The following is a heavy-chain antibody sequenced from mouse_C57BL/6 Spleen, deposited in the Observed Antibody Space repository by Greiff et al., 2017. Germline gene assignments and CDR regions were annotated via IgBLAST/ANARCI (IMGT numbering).Heavy chain of an antibody. CDR2: IDPEDGDT. CDR1: GFNIKDYY. D-gene: IGHD3-2*02. CDR3: TTARQLRLCAY. V-gene: IGHV14-1*01. J-gene: IGHJ3*01. Sequence: VQLQQSGAELVRPGASVKLSCTASGFNIKDYYMHWVKQRPEQGLEWIGRIDPEDGDTEYAPKFQGKATMTADTSSNTAYLQLSSLTSEDTAVYYCTTARQLRLCAYWGQGTLVTVSA.